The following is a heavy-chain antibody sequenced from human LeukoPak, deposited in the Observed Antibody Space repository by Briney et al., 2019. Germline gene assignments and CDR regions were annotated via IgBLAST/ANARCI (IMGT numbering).Heavy chain of an antibody. D-gene: IGHD1-26*01. CDR3: AGIPVLKRGSLGAFDI. CDR1: GGSISSYY. CDR2: IYTSGST. J-gene: IGHJ3*02. V-gene: IGHV4-4*09. Sequence: SESLSLTCTVSGGSISSYYWSWIRQPPGKGLEWIGYIYTSGSTNYNPSLNIRVTISVDTSKNQFSLKLSSVTAADTAVYYCAGIPVLKRGSLGAFDIWGQGTMVTVSS.